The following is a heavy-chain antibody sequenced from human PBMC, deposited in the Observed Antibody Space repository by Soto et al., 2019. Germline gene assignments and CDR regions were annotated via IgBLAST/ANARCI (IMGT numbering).Heavy chain of an antibody. CDR2: IHYSGST. Sequence: SETLSLTCAVSGGSISSGGYSWSWIRQPPGKGLEWIGFIHYSGSTNYNPSLKGRVTMSVDTSKNQFSLKLTSVNTADTAIYYCTRGGDPYKTGHWGQETLVTVAS. V-gene: IGHV4-61*08. D-gene: IGHD2-21*01. J-gene: IGHJ4*02. CDR3: TRGGDPYKTGH. CDR1: GGSISSGGYS.